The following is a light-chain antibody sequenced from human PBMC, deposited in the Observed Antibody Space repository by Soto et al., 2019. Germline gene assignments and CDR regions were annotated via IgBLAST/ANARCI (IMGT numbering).Light chain of an antibody. Sequence: IVLTQSPATLSLSPGERASLSCRASQTVGKDLAWYQVRPGQAPRLLIFDASSRATGIPDRFSGSGSGTDFTLTISRLEPEDFAVYYCQQYGSSSTWTFGQGTKVEIK. V-gene: IGKV3-20*01. CDR3: QQYGSSSTWT. J-gene: IGKJ1*01. CDR1: QTVGKD. CDR2: DAS.